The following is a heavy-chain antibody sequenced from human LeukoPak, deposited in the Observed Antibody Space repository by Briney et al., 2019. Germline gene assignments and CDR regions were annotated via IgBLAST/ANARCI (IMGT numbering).Heavy chain of an antibody. V-gene: IGHV4-4*07. CDR1: GGSISSYY. Sequence: SETLSLTCTVSGGSISSYYWSWIRQPAGKGLEWSGRIYTSGSTNYNPSLKSRVTLSVDTSKNQISLNLTSVTAADTAVYYCARPRCYNCAFDIWGQGTMVTVSS. D-gene: IGHD2-2*02. CDR2: IYTSGST. J-gene: IGHJ3*02. CDR3: ARPRCYNCAFDI.